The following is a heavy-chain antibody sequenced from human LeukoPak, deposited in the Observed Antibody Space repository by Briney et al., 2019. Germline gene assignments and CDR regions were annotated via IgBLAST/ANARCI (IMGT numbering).Heavy chain of an antibody. CDR1: GGTLSSYA. CDR2: IIPIFGTA. J-gene: IGHJ3*02. CDR3: ARDRVHTVTSHDDAFDI. Sequence: SVKVSCKASGGTLSSYAISWVRQAPGQGLEWMGRIIPIFGTANYAQKFQGRVTITTDESTSTAYTELSSLRSEDTAVYYCARDRVHTVTSHDDAFDIWGQGTMVTVSS. D-gene: IGHD4-17*01. V-gene: IGHV1-69*05.